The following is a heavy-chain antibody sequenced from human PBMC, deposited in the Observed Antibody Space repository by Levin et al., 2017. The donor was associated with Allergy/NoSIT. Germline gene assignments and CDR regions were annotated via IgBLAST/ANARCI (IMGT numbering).Heavy chain of an antibody. D-gene: IGHD1-26*01. Sequence: GGSLRLSCAASGFTFSGFRMHWVRQAPGEGLVWVSEINKDGRSTSYADSVKGRFTISRDNAKNTLYLQMNTLRAEDTALYYCVRDYGALGDYWGQGTLVTVSS. CDR3: VRDYGALGDY. J-gene: IGHJ4*02. CDR1: GFTFSGFR. CDR2: INKDGRST. V-gene: IGHV3-74*01.